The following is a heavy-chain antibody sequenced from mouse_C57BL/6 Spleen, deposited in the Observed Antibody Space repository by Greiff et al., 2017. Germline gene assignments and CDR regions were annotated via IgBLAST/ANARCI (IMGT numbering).Heavy chain of an antibody. CDR1: GFTFSDYY. CDR3: ASDYGNFAMDY. D-gene: IGHD2-1*01. J-gene: IGHJ4*01. CDR2: ISNGGGST. V-gene: IGHV5-12*01. Sequence: EVKLVESGGGLVQPGGSLKLSCAASGFTFSDYYMYWVRQTPEKRLEWVAYISNGGGSTYYPDTVKGRFTISRDNAKNTLYLQMSRLKSEDTAMYYCASDYGNFAMDYWGQGTSVTVSS.